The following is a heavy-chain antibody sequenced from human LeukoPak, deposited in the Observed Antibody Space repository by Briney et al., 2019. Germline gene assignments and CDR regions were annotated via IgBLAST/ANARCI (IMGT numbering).Heavy chain of an antibody. D-gene: IGHD6-13*01. CDR1: GFTFSSYG. J-gene: IGHJ4*02. Sequence: GGSLRLSCAASGFTFSSYGMHWVRQAPGKGLEWVAFIRYDGSNKYYADSVKGRFTISRDNSKNTLYLQMNSLRAEDTAVYYCAKVRYRIAAAGTHYFDYWGQGTLVTVSS. CDR2: IRYDGSNK. CDR3: AKVRYRIAAAGTHYFDY. V-gene: IGHV3-30*02.